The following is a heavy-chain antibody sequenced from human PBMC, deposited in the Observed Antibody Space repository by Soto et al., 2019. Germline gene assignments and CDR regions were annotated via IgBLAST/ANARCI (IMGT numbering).Heavy chain of an antibody. CDR1: GGTFSSYA. CDR2: IIPIFGTA. V-gene: IGHV1-69*13. CDR3: AREPFKYGGNSENYFDY. D-gene: IGHD2-21*02. J-gene: IGHJ4*02. Sequence: VNVSCKASGGTFSSYAISWVRQAPGQGLEWMGGIIPIFGTANYAQKFQGRVTITADESTSTAYMELSSLRSEDTAVYYCAREPFKYGGNSENYFDYWGQGTLVTVSS.